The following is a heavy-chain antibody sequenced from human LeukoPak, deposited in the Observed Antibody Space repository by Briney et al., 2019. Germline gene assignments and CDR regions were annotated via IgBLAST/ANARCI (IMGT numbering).Heavy chain of an antibody. J-gene: IGHJ4*02. V-gene: IGHV3-30*04. CDR2: ISYDGSNK. CDR3: ARDRGGWYCDY. Sequence: GGSLRLSCAASGFTFSSYALHWVRQAPGEGLEWVAVISYDGSNKYYADSVKGRFTISRDNSKNTLYLQMNSLRAEDTAVYYCARDRGGWYCDYWGQGTLVTVSS. D-gene: IGHD6-19*01. CDR1: GFTFSSYA.